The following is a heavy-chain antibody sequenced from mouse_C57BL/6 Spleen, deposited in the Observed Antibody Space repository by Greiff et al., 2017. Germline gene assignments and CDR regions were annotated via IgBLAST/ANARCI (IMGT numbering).Heavy chain of an antibody. CDR3: ARLGFHDYGYFDY. CDR1: GYTFTSYW. CDR2: INPSSGYT. D-gene: IGHD2-4*01. J-gene: IGHJ2*01. V-gene: IGHV1-7*01. Sequence: QVHVKQSGAELAKPGASVKLSCKASGYTFTSYWMHWVKQRPGQGLEWIGYINPSSGYTKYNQKFKDKATLTADKSSSTAYMQLSSLTYEDSAVYYCARLGFHDYGYFDYWGQGTTLTVSS.